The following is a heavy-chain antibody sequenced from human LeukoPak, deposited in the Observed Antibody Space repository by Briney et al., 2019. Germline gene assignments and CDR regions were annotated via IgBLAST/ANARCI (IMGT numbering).Heavy chain of an antibody. V-gene: IGHV1-69*13. D-gene: IGHD3-10*01. J-gene: IGHJ4*02. CDR3: ARARDGDYFDY. Sequence: SVKISCKASGGTFSSYAISWVRQAPGQGLEWVGGIIPIFGTANYAQKFQGRVTITADESTSTAYMELSSLRSEDAAVYYCARARDGDYFDYWGQGTLVTVSS. CDR2: IIPIFGTA. CDR1: GGTFSSYA.